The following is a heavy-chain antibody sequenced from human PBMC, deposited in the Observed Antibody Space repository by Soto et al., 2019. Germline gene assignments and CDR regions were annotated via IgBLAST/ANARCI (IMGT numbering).Heavy chain of an antibody. J-gene: IGHJ6*02. Sequence: GGSLRLSCAASGFTFSSYAMSWVRQAPGKGLEWVSAISGSGGSTYYADSVKGRFTFSRDNSKNTLFLQMNSLRAEDTALYYCAKGGGATLDYYYGMDVWGQGTTVTVSS. CDR1: GFTFSSYA. D-gene: IGHD1-26*01. CDR2: ISGSGGST. V-gene: IGHV3-23*01. CDR3: AKGGGATLDYYYGMDV.